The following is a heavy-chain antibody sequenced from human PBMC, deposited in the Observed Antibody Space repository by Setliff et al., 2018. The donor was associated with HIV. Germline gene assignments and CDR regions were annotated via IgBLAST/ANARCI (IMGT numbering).Heavy chain of an antibody. CDR1: GFSFSSYG. V-gene: IGHV3-33*06. CDR2: IWYDGSNK. J-gene: IGHJ4*02. D-gene: IGHD3-22*01. Sequence: GGSLRLSCAASGFSFSSYGMHWVRQAPGKGLEWVAVIWYDGSNKYYTDSVKGRFTIYRDNSKNTLYLQMNSLRAEETAVYYCAKGGGNYYDNSVQSYYFDFWGQGTLVTVSS. CDR3: AKGGGNYYDNSVQSYYFDF.